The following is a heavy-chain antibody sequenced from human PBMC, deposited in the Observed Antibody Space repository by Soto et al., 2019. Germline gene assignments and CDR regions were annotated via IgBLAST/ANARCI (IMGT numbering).Heavy chain of an antibody. J-gene: IGHJ3*02. Sequence: GRSLRHFYAASGFTFGTSWMSWVSQAPGTGLEWLGNVNEDGSKSYYVDSVKGRFTIARDNAKNSLFLQMNSLRAVDTAVYYCARDRPGYGAYEIRGQGTTVTV. CDR2: VNEDGSKS. CDR1: GFTFGTSW. CDR3: ARDRPGYGAYEI. D-gene: IGHD4-17*01. V-gene: IGHV3-7*03.